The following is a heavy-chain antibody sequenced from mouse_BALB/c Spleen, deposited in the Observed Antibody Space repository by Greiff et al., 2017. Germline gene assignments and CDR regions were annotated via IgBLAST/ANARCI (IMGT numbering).Heavy chain of an antibody. Sequence: EVKLMESGGGLVKPGGSLKLSCAASGFTFSDYYMYWVRQTPEKRLEWVATISDGGSYTYYPDSVKGRFTISRDNAKNNLYLQMSSLKSEDTAMYYCARGLRRIYAMDYWGQGTSVTVSS. CDR2: ISDGGSYT. CDR3: ARGLRRIYAMDY. J-gene: IGHJ4*01. V-gene: IGHV5-4*02. D-gene: IGHD1-1*01. CDR1: GFTFSDYY.